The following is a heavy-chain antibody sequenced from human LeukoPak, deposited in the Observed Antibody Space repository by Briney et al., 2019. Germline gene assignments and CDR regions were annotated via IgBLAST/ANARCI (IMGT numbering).Heavy chain of an antibody. Sequence: SVKVSCKASGGTFSSYAISWVRQAPGQGLEWMGGILPIFGTVNYAQKFQGRVTITTDESTSTAYMDLSSLRSEDTAVYYCAGRTGVMGINSQNWGQETLVTVSS. J-gene: IGHJ1*01. CDR3: AGRTGVMGINSQN. CDR2: ILPIFGTV. CDR1: GGTFSSYA. V-gene: IGHV1-69*05. D-gene: IGHD3/OR15-3a*01.